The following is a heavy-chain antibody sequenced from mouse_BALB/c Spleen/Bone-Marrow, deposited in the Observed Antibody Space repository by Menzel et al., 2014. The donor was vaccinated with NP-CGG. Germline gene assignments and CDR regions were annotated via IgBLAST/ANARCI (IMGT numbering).Heavy chain of an antibody. J-gene: IGHJ2*01. CDR1: GFDFSRHW. V-gene: IGHV4-1*02. CDR3: ARPDYYGYLNY. Sequence: EVQLQESGGGLVQPGGSLKLSCAASGFDFSRHWMSWVRQAPGKGLEWIGEINPDSRTINYSPSLKDKFIISRDNAKNTLYLRLNKVRSEDTALYYCARPDYYGYLNYWGQGTTLTVSS. D-gene: IGHD1-1*01. CDR2: INPDSRTI.